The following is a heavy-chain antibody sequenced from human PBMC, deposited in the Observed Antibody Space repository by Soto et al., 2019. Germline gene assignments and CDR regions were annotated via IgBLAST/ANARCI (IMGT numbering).Heavy chain of an antibody. V-gene: IGHV4-59*08. CDR3: GRVYCRSSSCYDVFDY. D-gene: IGHD2-2*01. J-gene: IGHJ4*02. CDR2: IYYTGST. CDR1: DGSISSYY. Sequence: PSETLSLTCTVSDGSISSYYWSWIRQPPGKGLEWIGYIYYTGSTNYSPSLKSRVTISIDTSKNQFSLKLRSVTAADTAVYYCGRVYCRSSSCYDVFDYWGQGTPVTVSS.